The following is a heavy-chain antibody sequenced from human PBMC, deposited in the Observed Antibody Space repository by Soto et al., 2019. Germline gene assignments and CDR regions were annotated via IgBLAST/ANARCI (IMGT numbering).Heavy chain of an antibody. CDR1: GFTFSSNG. Sequence: GGSLRLSCAASGFTFSSNGMHWVRQAPGKGLEWVSAISGSGGSTYYADSVKGRFIISRDNSKNTLYLQMNSLRAEDTAVYYCAKDGFSRIPAVADTRDAFDIWGQGTMVNVSS. CDR2: ISGSGGST. CDR3: AKDGFSRIPAVADTRDAFDI. D-gene: IGHD6-19*01. V-gene: IGHV3-23*01. J-gene: IGHJ3*02.